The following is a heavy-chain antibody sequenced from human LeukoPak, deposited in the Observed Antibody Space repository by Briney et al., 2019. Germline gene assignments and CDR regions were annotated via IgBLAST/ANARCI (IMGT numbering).Heavy chain of an antibody. CDR1: GFSFSSFS. Sequence: GGSLRLSCAASGFSFSSFSMNWVRQAPGKGLVWVSSITSSSGYIYYADSVKGRFTTSRDNVNNLLYLQMNSLRAEDTAVYYCTRVVVATRRFDPWGQGTLVTVSS. CDR2: ITSSSGYI. J-gene: IGHJ5*02. V-gene: IGHV3-21*06. CDR3: TRVVVATRRFDP. D-gene: IGHD2-15*01.